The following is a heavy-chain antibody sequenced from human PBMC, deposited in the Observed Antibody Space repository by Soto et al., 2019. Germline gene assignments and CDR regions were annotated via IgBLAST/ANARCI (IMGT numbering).Heavy chain of an antibody. CDR1: GYSFTSYW. Sequence: GESPKISCKGSGYSFTSYWIGWVRQMPGKGLEWMGIIYPGDSDTRYSPSFQGQVTISADKSISTAYLQWSSLKASDTAMYYCARQTRRAYSSTTDSFYYYYGMDVWGQGTTVT. J-gene: IGHJ6*02. D-gene: IGHD2-2*01. CDR2: IYPGDSDT. CDR3: ARQTRRAYSSTTDSFYYYYGMDV. V-gene: IGHV5-51*01.